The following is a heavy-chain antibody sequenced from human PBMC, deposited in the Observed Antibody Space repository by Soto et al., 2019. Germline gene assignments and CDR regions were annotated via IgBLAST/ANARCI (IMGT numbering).Heavy chain of an antibody. Sequence: ASVKVSCKSYGYSFSFYVISWVRQAPGQGLEWMGWINPSDGNRNFAQKFEDRVTMTTATSTNTVFLEPRSLKSDDTAIYYCARDRLRGYDSSGFYSWGQGTMVTVSS. CDR3: ARDRLRGYDSSGFYS. CDR1: GYSFSFYV. J-gene: IGHJ4*02. CDR2: INPSDGNR. V-gene: IGHV1-18*01. D-gene: IGHD3-22*01.